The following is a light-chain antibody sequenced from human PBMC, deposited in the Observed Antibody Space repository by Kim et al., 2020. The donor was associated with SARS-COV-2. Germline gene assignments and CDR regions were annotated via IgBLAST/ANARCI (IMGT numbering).Light chain of an antibody. J-gene: IGLJ2*01. V-gene: IGLV1-51*01. CDR1: TSNIGHNS. CDR3: RTWDTSLNAMV. CDR2: DVY. Sequence: GLQVTNSCSGTTSNIGHNSVSWNQHFPERAPNLLILDVYKPSSGIPARFSGAKSGTSATLVITGLQSGDKAIYYCRTWDTSLNAMVFGEGTQLTVL.